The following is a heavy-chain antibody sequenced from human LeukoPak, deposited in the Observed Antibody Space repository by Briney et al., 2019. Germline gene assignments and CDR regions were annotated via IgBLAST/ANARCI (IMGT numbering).Heavy chain of an antibody. D-gene: IGHD2-15*01. J-gene: IGHJ5*02. V-gene: IGHV1-2*02. CDR3: ARDIVVVVAAIGGNWFDP. CDR2: INPNSGGT. Sequence: GASVKVSCKASGYTFTGYYMHWVRQAPGQGLEWMGWINPNSGGTNYAQKFQGRVTMTRDTSISTAYMELSRLRSDDTAVHYCARDIVVVVAAIGGNWFDPWGQGTLVTVSS. CDR1: GYTFTGYY.